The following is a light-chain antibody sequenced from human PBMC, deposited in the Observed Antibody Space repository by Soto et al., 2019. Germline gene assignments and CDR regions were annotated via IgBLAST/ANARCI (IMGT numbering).Light chain of an antibody. CDR2: DAS. CDR1: QNVNSSS. CDR3: QHFGSSPPKFT. J-gene: IGKJ2*01. V-gene: IGKV3-20*01. Sequence: EIVLTQSPATLSLSPGERATLSRRASQNVNSSSLTWYQQKPGQAPRLLLYDASSRATDIPDKFSGSGSGTDFTLTISRLEPEDFAVYYCQHFGSSPPKFTFGLGTKLEIK.